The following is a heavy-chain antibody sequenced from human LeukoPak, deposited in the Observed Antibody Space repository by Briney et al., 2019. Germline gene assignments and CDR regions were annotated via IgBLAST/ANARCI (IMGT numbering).Heavy chain of an antibody. V-gene: IGHV4-34*01. CDR3: ARGHRPPRIVVVPAAKTSAFDI. CDR1: GGSFSGYY. D-gene: IGHD2-2*01. J-gene: IGHJ3*02. Sequence: ASETPSLTCAVYGGSFSGYYWSWIRQPPGKGLEWIGEINHSGSTNYNPSLKSRVTISVDTSKNQFSLKLSSVTAADTAVYYCARGHRPPRIVVVPAAKTSAFDIWGQGTMVTVSS. CDR2: INHSGST.